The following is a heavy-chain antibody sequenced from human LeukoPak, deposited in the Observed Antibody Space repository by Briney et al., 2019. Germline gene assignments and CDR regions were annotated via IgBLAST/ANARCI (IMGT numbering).Heavy chain of an antibody. CDR1: GFTGSNNY. D-gene: IGHD4-17*01. J-gene: IGHJ5*02. V-gene: IGHV3-53*01. CDR3: IVFGDSNH. Sequence: GGSLRLSCAASGFTGSNNYMSWVRQAPGKGLEWVSAIHSSGGTYYAGSVKGRFTISRDTSKNTLYLQINSLRVEDTAVYYCIVFGDSNHWGQGTLVTVSS. CDR2: IHSSGGT.